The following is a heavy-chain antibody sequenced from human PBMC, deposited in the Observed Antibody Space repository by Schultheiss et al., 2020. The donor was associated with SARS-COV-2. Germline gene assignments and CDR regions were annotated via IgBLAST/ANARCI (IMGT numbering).Heavy chain of an antibody. CDR2: IYSGGST. V-gene: IGHV3-66*01. CDR3: ARVLYGLGFDAFDI. J-gene: IGHJ3*02. D-gene: IGHD3/OR15-3a*01. CDR1: GFTFSSYE. Sequence: GGSLRLSCAASGFTFSSYEMNWVRQAPGKGLEWVSVIYSGGSTYYADSVKGRFTISRDNAKNTLYLQMNSLRAEDTAVYYCARVLYGLGFDAFDIWGQGTMVTVSS.